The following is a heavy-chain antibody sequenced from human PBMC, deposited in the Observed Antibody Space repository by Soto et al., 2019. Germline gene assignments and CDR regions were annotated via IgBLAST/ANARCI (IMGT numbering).Heavy chain of an antibody. CDR1: GFTFSIYI. CDR3: ARDLAAGWSPSFAY. D-gene: IGHD6-19*01. Sequence: HPGGSLRLSCAASGFTFSIYIMNWVRQAPGKGLEWVSYISSSSSTIYYADSVKGRFTISRDNAKNSLYLQMNSLRDEDTAVYYCARDLAAGWSPSFAYWGQGTLVTVSS. CDR2: ISSSSSTI. J-gene: IGHJ4*02. V-gene: IGHV3-48*02.